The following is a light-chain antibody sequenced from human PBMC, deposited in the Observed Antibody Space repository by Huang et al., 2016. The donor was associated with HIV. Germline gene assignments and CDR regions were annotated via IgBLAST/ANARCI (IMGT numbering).Light chain of an antibody. CDR3: QQYNNWPPWT. V-gene: IGKV3-15*01. Sequence: EIVMTQSPATLSVSPGERATLSCRASQSITSNLAWYQQKPGQAPRLLIYAASTRATGIPARFSGSGSGTGFTLSISSLQSEDFAVYYCQQYNNWPPWTFGQGTKVEIK. CDR2: AAS. CDR1: QSITSN. J-gene: IGKJ1*01.